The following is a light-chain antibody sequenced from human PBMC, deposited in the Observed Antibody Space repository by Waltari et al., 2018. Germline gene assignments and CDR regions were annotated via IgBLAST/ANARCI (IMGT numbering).Light chain of an antibody. V-gene: IGLV2-23*02. J-gene: IGLJ3*02. Sequence: YQTHPGKAPKLLVYEVIGRPSGVSSRFSGSKSGNTASLTISGLQAEDEADYYCCSYAGRNIWVFGGGTKVTVL. CDR2: EVI. CDR3: CSYAGRNIWV.